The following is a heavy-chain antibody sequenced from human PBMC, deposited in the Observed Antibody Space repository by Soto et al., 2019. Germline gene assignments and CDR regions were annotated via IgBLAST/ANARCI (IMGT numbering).Heavy chain of an antibody. V-gene: IGHV3-21*01. CDR3: VRGVLAPRYYGMGV. Sequence: EVQLVESGGGLVKPGGSLRLSCTASGFTFNSYTMNWARQAPGKGLEWVSSISTSSGNIYYADSVKGRFTNSRENAKKSQYLEMNSRPVEDTAVYYCVRGVLAPRYYGMGVWGQGTTVTVSS. CDR2: ISTSSGNI. D-gene: IGHD2-8*02. CDR1: GFTFNSYT. J-gene: IGHJ6*02.